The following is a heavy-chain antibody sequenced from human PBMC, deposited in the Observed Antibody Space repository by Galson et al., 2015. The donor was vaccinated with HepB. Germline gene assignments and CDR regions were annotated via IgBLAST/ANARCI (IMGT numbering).Heavy chain of an antibody. CDR3: ASRSYGGNSGYPPFYSDS. V-gene: IGHV4-59*01. CDR1: GFTFGSYS. Sequence: LRLSCAASGFTFGSYSMNWVRQAPGKGLEWIGYIYYSGGTTNYNPSLKSRVTISVDTSKKQFSLKLSSVTAADTAVYYCASRSYGGNSGYPPFYSDSWGQGTLVTVSS. D-gene: IGHD4-23*01. J-gene: IGHJ4*02. CDR2: IYYSGGTT.